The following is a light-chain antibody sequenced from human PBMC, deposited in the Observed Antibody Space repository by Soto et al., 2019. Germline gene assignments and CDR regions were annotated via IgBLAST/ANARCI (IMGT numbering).Light chain of an antibody. CDR3: KQYKNYPLT. CDR2: AAS. J-gene: IGKJ4*01. CDR1: QDISSY. Sequence: IQMTQSQSSLSSSVADRVTITCRASQDISSYLAWFQQKPGKATKSLIDAASSLQRGVPSKFSGSGSGTDFTLTISSLQPEDFATYYCKQYKNYPLTFGGGTKVEIK. V-gene: IGKV1-16*02.